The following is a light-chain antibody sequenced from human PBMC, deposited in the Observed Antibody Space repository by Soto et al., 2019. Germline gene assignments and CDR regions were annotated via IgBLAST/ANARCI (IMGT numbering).Light chain of an antibody. CDR2: RNN. J-gene: IGLJ1*01. V-gene: IGLV1-47*01. Sequence: QSALTQPPSASGTPGQRVTISCSGSSSNIGSNYVYWYQQLPGTAPKLLIYRNNQRPSGVPDRFSGSKSGTSASLAISGLRSEDEADYYCAAWDDSLSGHYVFXTGTKVTVL. CDR1: SSNIGSNY. CDR3: AAWDDSLSGHYV.